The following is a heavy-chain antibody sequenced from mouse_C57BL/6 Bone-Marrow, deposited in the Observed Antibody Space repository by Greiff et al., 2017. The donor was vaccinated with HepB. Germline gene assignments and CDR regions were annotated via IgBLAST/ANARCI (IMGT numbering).Heavy chain of an antibody. Sequence: QVQLQESGPGLVAPSQSLSTTRPVLGFPLSSYGVSRVRQPPGKGLEWVRVIWGDGSTNYHPALINRLSISKDNPRSQVFLKLNSLQADDTATYYCAKGSDGGFAYWGQGTLVTVSA. CDR3: AKGSDGGFAY. V-gene: IGHV2-3*01. CDR2: IWGDGST. D-gene: IGHD1-1*01. CDR1: GFPLSSYG. J-gene: IGHJ3*01.